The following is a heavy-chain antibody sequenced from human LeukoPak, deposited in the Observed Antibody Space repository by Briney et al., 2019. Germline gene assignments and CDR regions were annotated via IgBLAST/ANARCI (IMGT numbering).Heavy chain of an antibody. CDR1: GYTFTDYY. V-gene: IGHV1-2*04. J-gene: IGHJ6*02. Sequence: ASVKVSCKASGYTFTDYYMHWVRQAPGQGLEWMGCINLYSGGAHYAQKFQDWLSMTRDTSINTAYMELSSLRSDDTAVYYCARDILGRSNGGNYFGMEVWGQGTTVTVSS. CDR3: ARDILGRSNGGNYFGMEV. D-gene: IGHD2-15*01. CDR2: INLYSGGA.